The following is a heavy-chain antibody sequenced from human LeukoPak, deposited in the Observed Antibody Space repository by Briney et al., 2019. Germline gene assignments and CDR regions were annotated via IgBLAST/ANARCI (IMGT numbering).Heavy chain of an antibody. CDR1: GFTFDDYG. CDR2: ISGSGGST. V-gene: IGHV3-23*01. CDR3: ARDLFEDYYYYGMDV. Sequence: GGSMRLSCAASGFTFDDYGMSWVRQAPGKGLEWVSAISGSGGSTYYADSVKGRFTISRDNSKNTLYLQMNSLRAEDTAVYYCARDLFEDYYYYGMDVWGQGTTVTVSS. J-gene: IGHJ6*02. D-gene: IGHD3-16*01.